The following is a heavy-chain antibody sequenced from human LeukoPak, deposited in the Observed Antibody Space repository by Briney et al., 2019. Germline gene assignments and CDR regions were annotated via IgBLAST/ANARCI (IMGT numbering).Heavy chain of an antibody. V-gene: IGHV3-74*01. D-gene: IGHD2-21*01. CDR3: AKGGISNQDV. CDR1: GFTSSTSW. J-gene: IGHJ6*02. Sequence: GGSLRLSCAASGFTSSTSWMYWVRHAPGKGLMYVSRINIDGSITTYADSVKGRFTISRDNTKNTLYLQMNSLGAEDTAVYYCAKGGISNQDVWGQGTTVTVSS. CDR2: INIDGSIT.